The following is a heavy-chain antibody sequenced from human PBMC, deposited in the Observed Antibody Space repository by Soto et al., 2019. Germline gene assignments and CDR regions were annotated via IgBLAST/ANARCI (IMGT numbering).Heavy chain of an antibody. CDR1: GYTFTSYY. V-gene: IGHV1-46*01. CDR2: INPSGGST. CDR3: ARGFNDSTSKWGGYFDY. J-gene: IGHJ4*02. D-gene: IGHD3-22*01. Sequence: ASVKVSCKASGYTFTSYYMHWVRQAPGQGLEWMGIINPSGGSTSYAQKFQGRVTMTRDTSTSTVYMELSSLRSEDTAVYYCARGFNDSTSKWGGYFDYWGQGTLVTVSS.